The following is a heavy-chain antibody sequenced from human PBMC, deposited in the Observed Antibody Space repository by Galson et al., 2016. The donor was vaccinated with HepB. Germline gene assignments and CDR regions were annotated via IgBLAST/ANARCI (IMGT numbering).Heavy chain of an antibody. D-gene: IGHD3-22*01. CDR3: AKSIDSGGFYFEWGADY. CDR2: IDSSGHST. J-gene: IGHJ4*02. V-gene: IGHV3-23*01. Sequence: SLRLSCAASEFTFSSYAMSWVRQAPGKGLEWVSAIDSSGHSTYYTDSVTGRFTISRDNSKNTLYLQMNSLSAEDTAVYYCAKSIDSGGFYFEWGADYWGQGTLVTVSS. CDR1: EFTFSSYA.